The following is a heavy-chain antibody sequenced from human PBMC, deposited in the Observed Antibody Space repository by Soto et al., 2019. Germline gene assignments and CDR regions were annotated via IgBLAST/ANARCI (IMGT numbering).Heavy chain of an antibody. CDR3: ARASFLEWLHLDY. V-gene: IGHV4-59*01. CDR2: IYYSGRT. D-gene: IGHD3-3*01. J-gene: IGHJ4*02. CDR1: GGSISSYY. Sequence: SETLSLTCTVSGGSISSYYWSWIRQPPGKGLEWIGNIYYSGRTNYNPSLKSRVTIPVDTSKNQFSLKLSPVTAADTAVYYCARASFLEWLHLDYWGQGTLVTVSS.